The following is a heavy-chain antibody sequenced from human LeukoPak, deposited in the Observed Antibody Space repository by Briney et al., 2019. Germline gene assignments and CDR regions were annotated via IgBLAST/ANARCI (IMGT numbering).Heavy chain of an antibody. Sequence: GGSLRLSCAASGFTVSSSYMNWVRQAPGKGLEWVSLIFSGGGTYYADSVKGRFTISRDNSKNTLFLQMNSLRAEDTAVYYCAKDPTCTATGTFDYWGQGTLVTVSS. CDR3: AKDPTCTATGTFDY. CDR2: IFSGGGT. V-gene: IGHV3-66*01. J-gene: IGHJ4*02. D-gene: IGHD1-7*01. CDR1: GFTVSSSY.